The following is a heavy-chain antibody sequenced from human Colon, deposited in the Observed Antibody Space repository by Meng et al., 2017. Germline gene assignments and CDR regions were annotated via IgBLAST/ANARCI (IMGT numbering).Heavy chain of an antibody. Sequence: ASVKVSCKASGYTFTNYGVNWVRAAPGQGLEWMGWISAHNGNTHYAQKFQGRVTLSTDTSTSTAYMELSSLRSDDTAAYYCARSEWFGENDYWGQGNVVNGAS. J-gene: IGHJ4*02. CDR1: GYTFTNYG. D-gene: IGHD3-10*01. CDR3: ARSEWFGENDY. V-gene: IGHV1-18*01. CDR2: ISAHNGNT.